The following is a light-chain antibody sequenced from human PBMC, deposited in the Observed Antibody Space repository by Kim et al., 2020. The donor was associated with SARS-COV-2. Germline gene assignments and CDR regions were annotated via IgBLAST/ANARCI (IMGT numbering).Light chain of an antibody. CDR1: QTVLYNSSTKNY. CDR3: QQYYSTPPS. V-gene: IGKV4-1*01. CDR2: WAS. J-gene: IGKJ2*03. Sequence: RATLNCTSSQTVLYNSSTKNYLAWYQQKPGQAPKLLIYWASIRESGVSDRFSGSGSETDFTLPISSLQAEDVAVYYCQQYYSTPPSFGQGTKLEIK.